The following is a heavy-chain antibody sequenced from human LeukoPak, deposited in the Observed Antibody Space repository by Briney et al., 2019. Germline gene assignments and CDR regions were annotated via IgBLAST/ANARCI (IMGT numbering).Heavy chain of an antibody. CDR3: ASRIATAGSVDY. D-gene: IGHD6-13*01. V-gene: IGHV3-53*01. J-gene: IGHJ4*02. CDR1: GFNVHNQL. CDR2: IYSSGST. Sequence: GSLRPSRATSGFNVHNQLKSWVRQAPGRGAEWVSVIYSSGSTYYADSVKGRFTISRDNSKNTLHLQMNTLRAEDTAVYYCASRIATAGSVDYWGQGTLVTVSS.